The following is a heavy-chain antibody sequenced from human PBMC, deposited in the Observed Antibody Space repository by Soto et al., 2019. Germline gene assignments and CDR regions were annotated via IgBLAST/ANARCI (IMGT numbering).Heavy chain of an antibody. CDR2: IYYSGST. Sequence: SETLSLTCTVSGGSISSYYWSWIRQPPGKGLEWIGYIYYSGSTNYNPSLKSRVTISVDTSKNQFSLKLSSVTAADTAVYYCARHIAAAGNFDYWGQGTLVTVSS. D-gene: IGHD6-13*01. V-gene: IGHV4-59*08. J-gene: IGHJ4*02. CDR3: ARHIAAAGNFDY. CDR1: GGSISSYY.